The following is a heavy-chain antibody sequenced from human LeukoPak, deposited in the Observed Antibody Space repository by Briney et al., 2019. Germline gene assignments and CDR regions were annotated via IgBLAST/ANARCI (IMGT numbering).Heavy chain of an antibody. V-gene: IGHV3-23*01. CDR1: GFTFTSYG. Sequence: GGSLRLSCAASGFTFTSYGMSWVRQAPGKGLEWVSAISGSGGSTYYADSVHGRFTISTDNSKNTLYLQMNSLRAEDTAVYYCAKVGSGGSFDYWGQGTLVTVSS. CDR3: AKVGSGGSFDY. CDR2: ISGSGGST. D-gene: IGHD2-15*01. J-gene: IGHJ4*02.